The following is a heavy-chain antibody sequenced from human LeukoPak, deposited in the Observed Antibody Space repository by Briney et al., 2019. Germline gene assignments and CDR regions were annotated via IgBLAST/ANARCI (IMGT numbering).Heavy chain of an antibody. CDR3: ARGYCSGGSCYGIDY. CDR2: INTNTGNP. V-gene: IGHV7-4-1*02. Sequence: ASVKVSCKASGYTFTSYAMNWVRQAPGQGLEWMGWINTNTGNPTYAQGFTGRFVFSLDTSVSTAYLQISSLKAEDTAVYYCARGYCSGGSCYGIDYWGQGTLVTVSS. J-gene: IGHJ4*02. CDR1: GYTFTSYA. D-gene: IGHD2-15*01.